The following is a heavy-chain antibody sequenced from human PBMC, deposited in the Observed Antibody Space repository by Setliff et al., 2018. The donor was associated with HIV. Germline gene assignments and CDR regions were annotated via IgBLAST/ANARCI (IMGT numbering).Heavy chain of an antibody. D-gene: IGHD3-22*01. CDR1: GYTFTDYY. Sequence: ASVKVSCKASGYTFTDYYMHWVQQAPGKGLEWMGRVDPEDGETIYAEKFQGRVTITADTSTDTAYMELSSLRSEDTAVYYCARSRLHYYDSSGYYPSYFDYWGQGTLVTVSS. V-gene: IGHV1-69-2*01. CDR3: ARSRLHYYDSSGYYPSYFDY. J-gene: IGHJ4*02. CDR2: VDPEDGET.